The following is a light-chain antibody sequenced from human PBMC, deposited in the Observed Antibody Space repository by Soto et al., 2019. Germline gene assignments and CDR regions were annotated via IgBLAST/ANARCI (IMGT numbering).Light chain of an antibody. V-gene: IGKV2-28*01. CDR1: QSLLHSNGYNY. J-gene: IGKJ2*01. Sequence: DLVMTQSPLSLSVTPGEPASISCRSSQSLLHSNGYNYLDWYLQKPGQSPQLLIYAGSNRASGVPDRFSGSGSATDFTLKISRVEAEDVGLNCMQAVQTPRTFGPGTKLEIK. CDR3: MQAVQTPRT. CDR2: AGS.